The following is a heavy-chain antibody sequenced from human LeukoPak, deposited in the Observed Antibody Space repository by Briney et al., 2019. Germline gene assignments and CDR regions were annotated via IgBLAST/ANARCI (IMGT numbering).Heavy chain of an antibody. J-gene: IGHJ4*02. CDR2: ISGDGGST. V-gene: IGHV3-43*02. Sequence: PGGSLRLSCAASGFTFDDYAMHWVRQAPGKGLEWVSLISGDGGSTYYADSVKGRFTISRDNSKNSLYLQMNSLRTEDTALYYCARGNAYYYDSSGYYPDYWGQGTLVTVSS. CDR3: ARGNAYYYDSSGYYPDY. D-gene: IGHD3-22*01. CDR1: GFTFDDYA.